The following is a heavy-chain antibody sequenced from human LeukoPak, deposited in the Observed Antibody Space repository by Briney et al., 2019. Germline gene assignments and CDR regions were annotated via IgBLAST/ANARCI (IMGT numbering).Heavy chain of an antibody. J-gene: IGHJ3*01. V-gene: IGHV3-48*02. Sequence: GGSLRLSCAASGFTFSNYAMNWVRQAPGKGLEWISYSNTDGTISYADSVKGRFTISRDNAENSLYLQMNSLRDEDTAVYFCVRDRDYAFDFWGQGTMVTVSS. CDR1: GFTFSNYA. CDR3: VRDRDYAFDF. CDR2: SNTDGTI.